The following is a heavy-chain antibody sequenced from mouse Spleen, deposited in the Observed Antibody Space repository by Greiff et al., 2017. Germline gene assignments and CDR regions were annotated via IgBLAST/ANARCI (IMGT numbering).Heavy chain of an antibody. CDR1: GFSLTDYG. Sequence: QVHVKQSGPGLVAPSQSLSITCTVSGFSLTDYGVNWIRQPPGKGLEWLGVIWRGGSTYYNSALKSRLSISKDNSKSQVFLKMNSLQTDDTAMYYSAERGGNHWYFDVWGAGTTVTVSS. D-gene: IGHD1-1*02. V-gene: IGHV2-6-5*01. CDR2: IWRGGST. J-gene: IGHJ1*01. CDR3: AERGGNHWYFDV.